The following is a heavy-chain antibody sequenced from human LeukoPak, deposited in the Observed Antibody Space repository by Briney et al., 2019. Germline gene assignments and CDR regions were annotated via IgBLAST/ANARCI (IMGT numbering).Heavy chain of an antibody. Sequence: PGGSLRLSCAASGFTFDDYAMHWVRQAPGKGLEWVSGFSWNRGSIGYADSVKGRFTISRDNAKNSLYLQMNSLRAEDTALYYCAKDGPDSSGWYYFDYWGQGTLVTVSS. CDR3: AKDGPDSSGWYYFDY. D-gene: IGHD6-19*01. CDR2: FSWNRGSI. J-gene: IGHJ4*02. CDR1: GFTFDDYA. V-gene: IGHV3-9*01.